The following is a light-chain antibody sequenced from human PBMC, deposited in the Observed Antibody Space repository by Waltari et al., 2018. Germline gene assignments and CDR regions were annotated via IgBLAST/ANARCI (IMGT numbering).Light chain of an antibody. Sequence: EIVLTQSPGTLSLSPGERATLSCRASQTVRTTYLAWYQQKPGQAPTLLIYGASSRATGIPDRFRGRGSGTDFSLTSSSLEPEDFAVYYCQQYDISPLTFGGGTKVEIK. J-gene: IGKJ4*01. CDR1: QTVRTTY. CDR2: GAS. CDR3: QQYDISPLT. V-gene: IGKV3-20*01.